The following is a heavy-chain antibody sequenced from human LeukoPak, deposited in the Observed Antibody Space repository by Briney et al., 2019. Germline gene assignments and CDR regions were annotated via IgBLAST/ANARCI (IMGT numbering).Heavy chain of an antibody. J-gene: IGHJ4*02. CDR2: IYYSGST. D-gene: IGHD5-12*01. CDR3: ARERVRVYSGYESFDY. CDR1: GGSISSYY. Sequence: PSETLSLTCTVSGGSISSYYWSWIRQPPGKGLEWIGYIYYSGSTNYNPSLKSRVTISVDTSKNQFSLKLSSVTAADTAVYYCARERVRVYSGYESFDYWGQGTLVTVSS. V-gene: IGHV4-59*01.